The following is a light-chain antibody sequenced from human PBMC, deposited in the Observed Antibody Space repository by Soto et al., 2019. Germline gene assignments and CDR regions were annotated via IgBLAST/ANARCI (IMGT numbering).Light chain of an antibody. CDR1: QGIRTE. V-gene: IGKV1-6*02. Sequence: ALQMTQSPSSLSASVGDRVTITCRASQGIRTELGWYQQRPGEAPKLLLYAASTLQSGVPSRFSGSGSGTDFTRNISSLQPEEFATYDCLQDYNYPRTFGQGNKVEIK. J-gene: IGKJ1*01. CDR3: LQDYNYPRT. CDR2: AAS.